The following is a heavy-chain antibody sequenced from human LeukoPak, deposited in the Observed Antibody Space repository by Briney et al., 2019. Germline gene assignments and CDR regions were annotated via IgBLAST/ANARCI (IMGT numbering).Heavy chain of an antibody. Sequence: HSGGSLRLSCAASGFTFSSYEMNWVRQAPGKGLEWVSYISSSGSTIYYADSVKGRFTISRDNAKNSLYLQMNSLRAEDTAVYYCARGGLVRGVIIEYYFDYWGQGTLVTVSS. D-gene: IGHD3-10*01. V-gene: IGHV3-48*03. J-gene: IGHJ4*02. CDR2: ISSSGSTI. CDR1: GFTFSSYE. CDR3: ARGGLVRGVIIEYYFDY.